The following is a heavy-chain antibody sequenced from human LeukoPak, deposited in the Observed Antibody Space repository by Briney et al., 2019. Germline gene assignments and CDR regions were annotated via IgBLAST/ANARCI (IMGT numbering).Heavy chain of an antibody. V-gene: IGHV3-21*01. CDR3: ARDPITIFGVAGFDP. CDR2: ISSSSSYI. D-gene: IGHD3-3*01. CDR1: GFTFDDYG. J-gene: IGHJ5*02. Sequence: PGGSLRLSCAASGFTFDDYGMSWVRQAPGKGLEWVSSISSSSSYIYYADSVKGRFTISRDNAKNSLYLQMNSLRAEDTAVYYCARDPITIFGVAGFDPWGQGTLVTVSS.